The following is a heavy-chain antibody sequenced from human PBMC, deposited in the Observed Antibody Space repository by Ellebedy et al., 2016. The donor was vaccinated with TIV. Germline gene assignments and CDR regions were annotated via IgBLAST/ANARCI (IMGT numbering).Heavy chain of an antibody. CDR3: ARDRGNGYNYRSPFDR. CDR1: GFTFSNYW. CDR2: IKPDGSAQ. V-gene: IGHV3-7*01. D-gene: IGHD5-24*01. Sequence: GESLKISCAASGFTFSNYWMSWVRQAPGKGLEWVGNIKPDGSAQYYVDSVKGRFTMSRDNAQNSLYLQMDRLRDEDKAVYYCARDRGNGYNYRSPFDRWGQGSLVTVSS. J-gene: IGHJ4*02.